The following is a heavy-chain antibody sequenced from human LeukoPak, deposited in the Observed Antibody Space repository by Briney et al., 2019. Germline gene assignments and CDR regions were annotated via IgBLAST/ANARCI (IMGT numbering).Heavy chain of an antibody. CDR2: IKQDGSEK. CDR3: ARSGYSYGRELVY. D-gene: IGHD5-18*01. J-gene: IGHJ4*02. CDR1: GFTFSGYY. V-gene: IGHV3-7*01. Sequence: HPGGSLRLSCAASGFTFSGYYMSWIRQAPGKGLEWVANIKQDGSEKYYVDSVKGRFTISRDNAKNSLYLQMNSLRAEDTAVYYCARSGYSYGRELVYWGQGTLVTVSS.